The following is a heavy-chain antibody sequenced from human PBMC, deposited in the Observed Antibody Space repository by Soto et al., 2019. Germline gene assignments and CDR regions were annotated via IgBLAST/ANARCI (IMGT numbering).Heavy chain of an antibody. CDR2: NYYSGST. CDR1: GGSISSYY. Sequence: QVQLQESGPGLVKPSETLSLTCTVSGGSISSYYWSWIRQPPGKGLEWIGYNYYSGSTNYNPSLKSRVTISVDTSKNQFSLKLSSVTAADTAVYYCARLPNRSGVVEAFDIWGQGTMVTVSS. CDR3: ARLPNRSGVVEAFDI. J-gene: IGHJ3*02. D-gene: IGHD2-2*01. V-gene: IGHV4-59*08.